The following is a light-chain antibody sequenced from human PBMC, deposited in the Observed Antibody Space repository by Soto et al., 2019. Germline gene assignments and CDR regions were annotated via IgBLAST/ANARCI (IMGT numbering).Light chain of an antibody. CDR1: SSDVSRYNY. CDR2: AVT. CDR3: SSYTTSSTWV. V-gene: IGLV2-14*01. Sequence: QSALTQPASVSGSPGQTITIPCTGTSSDVSRYNYVSWYQQHPGKAPKLMIYAVTTRPSGVSNRFSGSKSGSTASLTISGLQAEDEADYYCSSYTTSSTWVFGGGTKLTVL. J-gene: IGLJ3*02.